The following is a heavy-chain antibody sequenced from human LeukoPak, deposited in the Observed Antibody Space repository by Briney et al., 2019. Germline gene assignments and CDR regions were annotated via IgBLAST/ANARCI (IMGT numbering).Heavy chain of an antibody. Sequence: SETLSLTCAVYGGSFSGYYWSWIRQPPGKGLEWIGEINHSGSTNYNPSLKSRVTISVDTSKNQFSLKLSSVTAADTAVYYCARGRDCSSTSCYLDYYYYYYMDVWGKGTSVTVSS. CDR2: INHSGST. V-gene: IGHV4-34*01. CDR3: ARGRDCSSTSCYLDYYYYYYMDV. CDR1: GGSFSGYY. J-gene: IGHJ6*03. D-gene: IGHD2-2*01.